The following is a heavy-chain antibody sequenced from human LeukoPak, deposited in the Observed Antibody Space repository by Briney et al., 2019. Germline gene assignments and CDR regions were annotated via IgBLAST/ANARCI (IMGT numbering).Heavy chain of an antibody. CDR1: GGSISSGGSY. J-gene: IGHJ3*02. CDR3: ASDLGYCSGGSCWSI. CDR2: IYYNGGT. V-gene: IGHV4-31*03. D-gene: IGHD2-15*01. Sequence: SQTLSLTCTVSGGSISSGGSYWSWIRHHPGKGLEWIGYIYYNGGTYYNPSLKSRLTISSETSKNQFSLKLSSVTATDTAVYYCASDLGYCSGGSCWSIWGQGTMVTVS.